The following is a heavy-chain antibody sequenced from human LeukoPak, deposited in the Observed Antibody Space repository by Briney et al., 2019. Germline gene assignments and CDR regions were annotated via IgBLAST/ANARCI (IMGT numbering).Heavy chain of an antibody. Sequence: GGSLRLSCAASGFTFSNYAMTWVRQAPGKGLEWVSTISGTGGFTTSTYYPDSVKGRFTISRDNSKNTLFLQMNSLRAEDTAVYYCAKGKAVAPTETFDYWGQGTLVTVSS. J-gene: IGHJ4*02. CDR3: AKGKAVAPTETFDY. D-gene: IGHD6-19*01. CDR1: GFTFSNYA. V-gene: IGHV3-23*01. CDR2: ISGTGGFTTST.